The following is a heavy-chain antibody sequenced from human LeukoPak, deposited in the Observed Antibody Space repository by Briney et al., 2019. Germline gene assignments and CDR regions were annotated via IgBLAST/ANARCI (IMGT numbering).Heavy chain of an antibody. CDR3: ANVRGGIAAAGRGRYYYMDV. J-gene: IGHJ6*03. D-gene: IGHD6-13*01. Sequence: GGSLRLSCAASGFTFSSYAMHWVRQAPGKGLEWVAFIRYDGSNKYYADSVKGRFTISRDNSKNTLYLQMNSLRAEDTAVYYCANVRGGIAAAGRGRYYYMDVWGKGTTVTVSS. CDR2: IRYDGSNK. V-gene: IGHV3-30*02. CDR1: GFTFSSYA.